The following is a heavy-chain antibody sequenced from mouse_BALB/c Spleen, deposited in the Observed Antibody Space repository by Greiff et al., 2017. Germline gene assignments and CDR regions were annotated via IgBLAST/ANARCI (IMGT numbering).Heavy chain of an antibody. CDR2: ISDGGSYT. J-gene: IGHJ3*01. D-gene: IGHD4-1*01. CDR3: ARDEVGPWFAY. Sequence: EVQLVESGGGLVKPGGSLKLSCAASGFTFSDYYMYWVRQTPEKRLEWVATISDGGSYTYYPDSVKGRFTISRDNAKNNLYLQMSSLKSEDTAMYYCARDEVGPWFAYWGQGTLVTVSA. CDR1: GFTFSDYY. V-gene: IGHV5-4*02.